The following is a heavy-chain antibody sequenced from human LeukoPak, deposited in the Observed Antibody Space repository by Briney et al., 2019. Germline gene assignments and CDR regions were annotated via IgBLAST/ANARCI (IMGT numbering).Heavy chain of an antibody. D-gene: IGHD4-23*01. Sequence: GGSLRLSCAASGFTVSSNYMSWVRQAPGKGLEWVSVIYSGGSTYYADSVKGRFTISRDNSKNTLYLQMNSLRAEDTAVYYCARDARDGYGGNPFDYWGQGTLVTVSS. V-gene: IGHV3-53*01. CDR2: IYSGGST. CDR1: GFTVSSNY. J-gene: IGHJ4*02. CDR3: ARDARDGYGGNPFDY.